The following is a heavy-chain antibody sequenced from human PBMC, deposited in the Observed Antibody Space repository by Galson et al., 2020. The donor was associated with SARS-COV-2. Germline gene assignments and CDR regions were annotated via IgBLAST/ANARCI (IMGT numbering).Heavy chain of an antibody. CDR3: ARETNGDYFYYFDY. V-gene: IGHV1-69*13. D-gene: IGHD4-17*01. CDR2: NIPIFGTA. Sequence: SVKVSCKASGGTFSSYAISWVRQAPGQGLELMGGNIPIFGTANYAQKFQGRVTITADESTSTAYMELISLRSEDTAVYYCARETNGDYFYYFDYWVQGSLVTVCS. CDR1: GGTFSSYA. J-gene: IGHJ4*02.